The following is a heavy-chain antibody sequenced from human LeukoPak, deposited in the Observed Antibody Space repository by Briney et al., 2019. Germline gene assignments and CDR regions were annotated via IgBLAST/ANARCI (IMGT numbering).Heavy chain of an antibody. D-gene: IGHD3-9*01. CDR2: MKGDGSEI. V-gene: IGHV3-7*01. J-gene: IGHJ3*02. Sequence: GSSLRLSCAASGFTFSTYWMIWVRQAPGKGLEWVANMKGDGSEIYYVDSVKGRFTISRDNAKNLLYLQMNCLRAEDTALYYCARPGYTAGYDIWGQGTMVTVSS. CDR3: ARPGYTAGYDI. CDR1: GFTFSTYW.